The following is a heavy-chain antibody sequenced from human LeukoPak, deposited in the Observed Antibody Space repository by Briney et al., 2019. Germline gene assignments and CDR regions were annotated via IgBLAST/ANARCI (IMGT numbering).Heavy chain of an antibody. V-gene: IGHV5-51*01. CDR3: ARLGYYYGSGIPGSFQH. D-gene: IGHD3-10*01. CDR2: IYTGDSHT. J-gene: IGHJ1*01. CDR1: GYSFTNYW. Sequence: GESLKISFKGSGYSFTNYWIGWVRQMPGKGLEWLGIIYTGDSHTRYSPSFQGQVTISADKSISTAYLQWSSLKASDTAMYYCARLGYYYGSGIPGSFQHWGQGTLVTVSS.